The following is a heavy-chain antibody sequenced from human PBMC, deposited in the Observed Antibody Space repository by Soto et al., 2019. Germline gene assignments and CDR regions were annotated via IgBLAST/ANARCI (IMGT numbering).Heavy chain of an antibody. D-gene: IGHD4-17*01. Sequence: QITLKESGPTLVKPTQTLTLTCTFSGFSLSTSGVGVGWIRQPPGKALEWLALIYWDDDKRYSPSLKSRLTITKDTSKNQVVLTMTDMDPVDTATYYCAHLTTVTSAFDIWGQGTMVTVSS. CDR1: GFSLSTSGVG. CDR3: AHLTTVTSAFDI. CDR2: IYWDDDK. J-gene: IGHJ3*02. V-gene: IGHV2-5*02.